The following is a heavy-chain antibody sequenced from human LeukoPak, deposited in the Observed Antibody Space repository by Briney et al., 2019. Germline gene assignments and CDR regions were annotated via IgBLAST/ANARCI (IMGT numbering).Heavy chain of an antibody. Sequence: ASVKVSCKASGYTFTSYGISWERQAPGQGLEWMGWISAYNGNTNYAQKLQGRVTMTTDTSTSTAYMELRSLRSDDTAVYYCARDLENRITMVRGVLDYWGQGTLVTVSS. J-gene: IGHJ4*02. CDR1: GYTFTSYG. CDR3: ARDLENRITMVRGVLDY. V-gene: IGHV1-18*01. CDR2: ISAYNGNT. D-gene: IGHD3-10*01.